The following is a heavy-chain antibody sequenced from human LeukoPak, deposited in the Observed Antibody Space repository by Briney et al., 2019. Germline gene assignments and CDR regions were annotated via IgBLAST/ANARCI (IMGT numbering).Heavy chain of an antibody. D-gene: IGHD5-24*01. CDR1: GFTFSSYW. CDR3: ARETEMANLDY. CDR2: IKQDGSEK. V-gene: IGHV3-7*04. J-gene: IGHJ4*02. Sequence: PGGFLRLSCTASGFTFSSYWMNWVRQAPGKGLEWVANIKQDGSEKYYVDSVKGRFTISRDNAKKSLYLQMNSLRAEDTAVYYCARETEMANLDYWGQGTLVTVSS.